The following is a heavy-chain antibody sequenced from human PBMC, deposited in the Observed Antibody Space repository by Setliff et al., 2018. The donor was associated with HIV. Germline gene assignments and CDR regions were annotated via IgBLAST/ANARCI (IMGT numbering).Heavy chain of an antibody. CDR1: GGSTSSGSYY. V-gene: IGHV4-61*02. CDR2: IHISGAN. D-gene: IGHD3-10*01. J-gene: IGHJ6*02. CDR3: ARDNAYYYGSGSHRYYAMDV. Sequence: ASETLSLTCTVSGGSTSSGSYYWSWIRQPAGKGLEYIGRIHISGANNYNPSLASRLTISVDTSKNQISLKLSSVTAADTAVYYCARDNAYYYGSGSHRYYAMDVWGRGTTVTVS.